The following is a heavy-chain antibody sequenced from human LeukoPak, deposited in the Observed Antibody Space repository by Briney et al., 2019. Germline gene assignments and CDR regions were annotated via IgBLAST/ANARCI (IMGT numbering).Heavy chain of an antibody. V-gene: IGHV1-2*02. J-gene: IGHJ4*02. D-gene: IGHD6-13*01. CDR2: INPNTGGT. Sequence: ASVKVSCKTSGYTFTVHFMYWVRQAPGQGLEWMGWINPNTGGTNYSQKFQGRVTMTRDTSSSTAYMELTRLTSDDTAVYYCARGGSRGQQLNYWGRGTLVTVSS. CDR3: ARGGSRGQQLNY. CDR1: GYTFTVHF.